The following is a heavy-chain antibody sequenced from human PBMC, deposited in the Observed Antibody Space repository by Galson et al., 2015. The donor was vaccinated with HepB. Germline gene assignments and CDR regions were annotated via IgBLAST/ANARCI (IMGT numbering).Heavy chain of an antibody. J-gene: IGHJ5*02. CDR3: ARRDSSGFSDH. CDR2: IYPTDSDI. Sequence: QSGAEVKKPGESLKISCKGSGYSFANYWIGWVRQLPGKGLEWMVIIYPTDSDIRYSPSFQGQVTISADKSITTAYLEWSSLKTSDTAIYYCARRDSSGFSDHWGQGTLVTVSS. CDR1: GYSFANYW. V-gene: IGHV5-51*03. D-gene: IGHD3-22*01.